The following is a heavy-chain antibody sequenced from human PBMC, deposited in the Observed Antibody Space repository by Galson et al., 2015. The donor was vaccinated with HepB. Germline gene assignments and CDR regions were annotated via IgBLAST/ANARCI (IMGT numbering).Heavy chain of an antibody. J-gene: IGHJ4*02. CDR1: GYSFTSYW. CDR3: ARRTAYYYDSSGYYFDY. CDR2: IYPGDSDT. D-gene: IGHD3-22*01. Sequence: QSGAEVKKPGESLKISCKGSGYSFTSYWIGWVRQMPGKGLEWMGIIYPGDSDTRYSPSLQGQVTISADKSISTAYLQWSSLKASDTAMYYCARRTAYYYDSSGYYFDYWGQGTLVTVSS. V-gene: IGHV5-51*01.